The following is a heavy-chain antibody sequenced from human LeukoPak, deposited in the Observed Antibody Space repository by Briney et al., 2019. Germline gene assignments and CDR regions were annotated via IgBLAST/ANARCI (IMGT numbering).Heavy chain of an antibody. J-gene: IGHJ4*02. D-gene: IGHD2-21*02. CDR1: GFTFSSYS. V-gene: IGHV3-21*01. Sequence: PGGSLRLSCAASGFTFSSYSMNWVRQAPGKGLEWVSSISSSSSYIYYADSVKGRFTISRDNAKNSLYLQMNSLRAEDTAVYYCARAQNCGGDCSNPVGDYWGQGTLVTVSS. CDR2: ISSSSSYI. CDR3: ARAQNCGGDCSNPVGDY.